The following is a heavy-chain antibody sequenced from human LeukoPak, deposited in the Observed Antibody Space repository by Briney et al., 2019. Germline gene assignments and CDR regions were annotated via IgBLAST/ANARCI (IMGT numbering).Heavy chain of an antibody. D-gene: IGHD6-13*01. J-gene: IGHJ5*02. CDR1: GDSISSGGYS. CDR3: ARARSSSFREPGRQGFDP. Sequence: PSETLSLTCAVSGDSISSGGYSWSWIRQPPGKGLEWIGYIYYSGTTYYNPSLKSRVTISVDTSKNQFSLKLSSVTAADTAVYYCARARSSSFREPGRQGFDPWGQGTLVTVSS. CDR2: IYYSGTT. V-gene: IGHV4-61*08.